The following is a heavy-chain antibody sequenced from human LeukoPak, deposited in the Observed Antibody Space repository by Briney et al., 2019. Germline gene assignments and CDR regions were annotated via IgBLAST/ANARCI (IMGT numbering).Heavy chain of an antibody. Sequence: SGTLSLTCTVSGGSISRYYWSWIRQHPGKGLEWIGYIYYSGSTYYNPSLKSRVTISVDTSKNQFSLKLSSVTAADTAVYYCARGSIAAAGIVPFDYWGQGTLVTVSS. CDR2: IYYSGST. V-gene: IGHV4-59*06. J-gene: IGHJ4*02. CDR3: ARGSIAAAGIVPFDY. D-gene: IGHD6-13*01. CDR1: GGSISRYY.